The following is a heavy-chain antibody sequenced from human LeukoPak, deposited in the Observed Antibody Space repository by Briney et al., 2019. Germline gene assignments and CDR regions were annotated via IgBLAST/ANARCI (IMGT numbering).Heavy chain of an antibody. CDR2: IYTSGST. CDR3: ARLSSSWDYYYYMDV. D-gene: IGHD6-13*01. J-gene: IGHJ6*03. CDR1: GGSISSGSYY. V-gene: IGHV4-61*02. Sequence: SETLSLTCTVSGGSISSGSYYWSWIRQPAGKGLEWIGRIYTSGSTNYNPSLKSRVTISVGTSKNQFSLKLSSVTAADTAVYYCARLSSSWDYYYYMDVWGKGTTVTISS.